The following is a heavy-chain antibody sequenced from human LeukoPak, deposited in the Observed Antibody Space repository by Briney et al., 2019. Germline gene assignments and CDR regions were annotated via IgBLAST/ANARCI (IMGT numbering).Heavy chain of an antibody. CDR1: GFTFSNYW. J-gene: IGHJ6*03. V-gene: IGHV3-7*01. CDR3: ARDLYYYYYMDV. Sequence: PGGSLRLSCVTSGFTFSNYWMNWVRQAPGKGLEWVANIKQGGSEKYYVDSVKGRFTISRDNAKNTLYLQMNSLRAEDTAVYYCARDLYYYYYMDVWGKGTTVTVSS. CDR2: IKQGGSEK.